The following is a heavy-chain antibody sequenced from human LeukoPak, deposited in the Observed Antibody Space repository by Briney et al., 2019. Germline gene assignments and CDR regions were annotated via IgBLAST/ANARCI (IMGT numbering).Heavy chain of an antibody. CDR3: ARVGIPPYLAAAFRP. J-gene: IGHJ5*02. Sequence: SETLSLTCTVSGGSISSYYWSWIRQPPGKGLEWIGYIYYSGSTNYSPSLKSRVTISVDTSKNQFSLKLSSVTAADTAVYYCARVGIPPYLAAAFRPWGQGTLVTVSS. CDR1: GGSISSYY. CDR2: IYYSGST. V-gene: IGHV4-59*08. D-gene: IGHD6-13*01.